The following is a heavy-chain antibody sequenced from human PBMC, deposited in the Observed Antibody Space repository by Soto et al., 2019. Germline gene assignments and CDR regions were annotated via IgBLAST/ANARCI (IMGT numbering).Heavy chain of an antibody. CDR1: GGSISSSSYY. Sequence: SETLSLTCTVSGGSISSSSYYWGWIRQPPGKGLEWIGSIYYSGSTYYNPSLKSRVTISVDTSKNQFSLKLSSVTAADTAVYYCARESPYQRFLEWSDYYYMDVWGKGTTVTVSS. V-gene: IGHV4-39*02. CDR2: IYYSGST. CDR3: ARESPYQRFLEWSDYYYMDV. J-gene: IGHJ6*03. D-gene: IGHD3-3*01.